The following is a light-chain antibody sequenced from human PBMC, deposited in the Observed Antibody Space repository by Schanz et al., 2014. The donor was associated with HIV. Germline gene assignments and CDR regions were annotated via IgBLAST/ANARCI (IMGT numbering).Light chain of an antibody. CDR2: ASS. Sequence: AIRMTQSPSSFSASTGDRVNITCRASQDISSYLAWYQQKPGKAPDLLIYASSTLHSGVPSRFSGSGYGTDFTLTINCLQSEDFATYYCQQYAVSSWTFGLGTRV. CDR3: QQYAVSSWT. V-gene: IGKV1-8*01. CDR1: QDISSY. J-gene: IGKJ1*01.